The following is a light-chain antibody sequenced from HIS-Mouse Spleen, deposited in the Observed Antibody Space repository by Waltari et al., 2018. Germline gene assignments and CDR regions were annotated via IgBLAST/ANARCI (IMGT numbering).Light chain of an antibody. CDR2: QDR. V-gene: IGLV3-1*01. Sequence: SYELTQPPPVSLSPGQAASIPCVGDKVGDSDACWYQQKPVQSPVLVIYQDRKRPSGIPERFAGSNPGNTPTLTISGTQAMDEADYYCQAWDSSTVVFGGGTKLTVL. CDR1: KVGDSD. CDR3: QAWDSSTVV. J-gene: IGLJ2*01.